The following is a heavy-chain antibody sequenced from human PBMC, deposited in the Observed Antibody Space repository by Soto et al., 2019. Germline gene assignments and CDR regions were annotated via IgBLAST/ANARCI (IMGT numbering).Heavy chain of an antibody. J-gene: IGHJ4*02. V-gene: IGHV4-4*02. CDR2: VYRTGST. Sequence: QVQLQESGPGLVKPSGTLSLTCAVSGGSISTSNWWSWVRQPPGKGLEWIGEVYRTGSTNYNPSRGSRLTLSVDKSKTQFSLKLTSVTAADTAVYYCARARAPIAAAAIFDCWGQGTLVTVSS. CDR1: GGSISTSNW. CDR3: ARARAPIAAAAIFDC. D-gene: IGHD6-13*01.